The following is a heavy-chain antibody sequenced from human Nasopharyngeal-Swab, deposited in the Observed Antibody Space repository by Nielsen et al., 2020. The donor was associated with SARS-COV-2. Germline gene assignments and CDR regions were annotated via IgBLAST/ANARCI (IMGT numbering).Heavy chain of an antibody. CDR2: ISYDGSNK. V-gene: IGHV3-30*18. Sequence: GESLKISCAASGFTFSSYGMHWVRQAPGKGLEWVAVISYDGSNKYYSDSVKGRFTTSRDNSKNTLYLQMNRLRAEDTAVYYCAKELGGTIFGVVIISDDAFDIWGQGTMVTVSS. J-gene: IGHJ3*02. CDR1: GFTFSSYG. D-gene: IGHD3-3*01. CDR3: AKELGGTIFGVVIISDDAFDI.